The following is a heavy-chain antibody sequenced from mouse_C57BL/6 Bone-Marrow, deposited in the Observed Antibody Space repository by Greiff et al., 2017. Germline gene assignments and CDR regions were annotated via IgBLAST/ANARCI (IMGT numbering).Heavy chain of an antibody. V-gene: IGHV1-9*01. Sequence: QVQLQQSGAELMKPGASVKLSCKATGYTFTGYWIEWVKQRPGHGLEWIGEILPGSDSTNYNEKFKGKATFTADTSSNTAYMQLSSLTTEDSAIYYCARPDGYYAMDYWGQGTSVTVSS. CDR3: ARPDGYYAMDY. CDR2: ILPGSDST. CDR1: GYTFTGYW. J-gene: IGHJ4*01. D-gene: IGHD2-3*01.